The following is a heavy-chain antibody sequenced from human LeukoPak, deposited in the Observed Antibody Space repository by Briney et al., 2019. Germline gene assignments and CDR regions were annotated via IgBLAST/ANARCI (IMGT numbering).Heavy chain of an antibody. V-gene: IGHV3-21*01. CDR1: GFTFSSYS. Sequence: PGGSLRLSCAASGFTFSSYSMNWVRQAPGKGLEWVSSISSSSSYIYYADSVKGRFTISRDNAKNSLYLQMNSLRAEDTAVYYCARDWMVRGVIIRYGMDVWGQGTTVTVSS. J-gene: IGHJ6*02. D-gene: IGHD3-10*01. CDR2: ISSSSSYI. CDR3: ARDWMVRGVIIRYGMDV.